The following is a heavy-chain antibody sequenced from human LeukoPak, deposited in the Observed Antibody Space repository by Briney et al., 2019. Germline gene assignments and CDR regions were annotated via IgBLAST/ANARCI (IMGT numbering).Heavy chain of an antibody. J-gene: IGHJ4*02. CDR2: TNYDGSDR. Sequence: GRSLRLSCAASGFTFRNYAMYWVRQAPGKGLGWVAFTNYDGSDRCYADSVKGRFTVSRDNPKNTLYLQMNSLRTEDTAVYYCAKDLPDRYSLEYWGQGTMVTVPS. V-gene: IGHV3-30*04. CDR3: AKDLPDRYSLEY. D-gene: IGHD2-15*01. CDR1: GFTFRNYA.